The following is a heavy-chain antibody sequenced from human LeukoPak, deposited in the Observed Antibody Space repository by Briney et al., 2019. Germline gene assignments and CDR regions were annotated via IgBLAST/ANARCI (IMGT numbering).Heavy chain of an antibody. CDR1: GYTFTGYY. D-gene: IGHD2-15*01. J-gene: IGHJ4*02. CDR3: ARDVGHCSGGTCPIFDY. V-gene: IGHV1-2*02. Sequence: ASVKVSCEASGYTFTGYYMHWVRQAPGQGLEWMGWIDPKRGGTKYAQKFQGRVTMTGDTSISAAYMELSSLRSDDTAVYYCARDVGHCSGGTCPIFDYWGQGTLVTVSS. CDR2: IDPKRGGT.